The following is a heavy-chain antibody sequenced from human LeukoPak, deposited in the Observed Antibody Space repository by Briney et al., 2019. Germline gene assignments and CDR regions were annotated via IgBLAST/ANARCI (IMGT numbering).Heavy chain of an antibody. CDR3: AREFHDSSGYTIDY. CDR2: ISTHSNYI. D-gene: IGHD3-22*01. V-gene: IGHV3-21*01. CDR1: GFDFSYFA. J-gene: IGHJ4*02. Sequence: GGSLRLSCAASGFDFSYFAMSWVRHGPGKGLEWVASISTHSNYIYYSDSVKGRFTISRDNAKNSLYLQMNSLRAEDTAVYYCAREFHDSSGYTIDYWGQGTLVTVSS.